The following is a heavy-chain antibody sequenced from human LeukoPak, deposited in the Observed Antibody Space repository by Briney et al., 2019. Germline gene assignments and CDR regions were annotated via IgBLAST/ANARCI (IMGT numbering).Heavy chain of an antibody. D-gene: IGHD1-26*01. CDR1: GYSISSYY. CDR2: IYYSGST. V-gene: IGHV4-59*01. CDR3: ASLGATVDY. J-gene: IGHJ4*02. Sequence: SETLSLTCTVSGYSISSYYWSWIRQPPGKGLEWIGYIYYSGSTNYNPSLKSRVTISVDTSKNQFSLKLSSVTAADTAVYYCASLGATVDYWGQGTLVTVSS.